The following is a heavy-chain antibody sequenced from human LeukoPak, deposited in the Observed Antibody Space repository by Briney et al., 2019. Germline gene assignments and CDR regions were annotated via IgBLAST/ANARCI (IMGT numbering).Heavy chain of an antibody. CDR2: IIPILGIA. CDR1: GGTFSSYA. CDR3: ASGREENNWFDP. V-gene: IGHV1-69*04. D-gene: IGHD1-26*01. Sequence: SVKVSCKTSGGTFSSYAISWVRQAPGQGLEWMGRIIPILGIANYAQKFQGRVTITADKSTSTAYMELSSLRSEDTAVYYCASGREENNWFDPWGQGTLVTVSS. J-gene: IGHJ5*02.